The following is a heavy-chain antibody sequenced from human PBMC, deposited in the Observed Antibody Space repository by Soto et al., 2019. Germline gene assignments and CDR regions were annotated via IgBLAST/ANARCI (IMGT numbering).Heavy chain of an antibody. D-gene: IGHD6-13*01. V-gene: IGHV5-51*01. J-gene: IGHJ6*02. CDR2: IYPGDSDT. Sequence: PGESLKISCKGSGYSFTSYWIGWVRQMPGKGLEWMGIIYPGDSDTRYSPSFQGQVTISADKSISTAYLQWSSLKASDTAMYYCARTEAAGKYYYGMDVWGQGTTVTVSS. CDR3: ARTEAAGKYYYGMDV. CDR1: GYSFTSYW.